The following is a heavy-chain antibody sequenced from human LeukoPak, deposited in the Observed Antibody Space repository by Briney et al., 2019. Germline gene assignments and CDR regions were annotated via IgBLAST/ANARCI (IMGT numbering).Heavy chain of an antibody. CDR2: IWYDGSNK. CDR1: GFIPDDYG. D-gene: IGHD1-1*01. Sequence: GGSLRLSCAASGFIPDDYGMHWVRQAPGKGLEWVAIIWYDGSNKEYADSVKGRFTISRDNSKNTLYLQMNSLRAEDTAVYYCARGFTIGGYNYYFDDWGQGTLVTVSS. J-gene: IGHJ4*02. CDR3: ARGFTIGGYNYYFDD. V-gene: IGHV3-33*01.